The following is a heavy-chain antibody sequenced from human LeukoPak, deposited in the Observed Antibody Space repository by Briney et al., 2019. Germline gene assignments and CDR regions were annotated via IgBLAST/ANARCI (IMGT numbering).Heavy chain of an antibody. V-gene: IGHV4-61*02. D-gene: IGHD5-24*01. Sequence: SQTLSLTCTVSGGSISSGSYYWSWIRQPAGKGLEWIGSIYTSGSTNYNPSLKSRVTISVDTSKNQFSLKLSSVTAADTAVYYCARALGGYKSPYYFDYWGQGTLVTVSS. CDR2: IYTSGST. CDR1: GGSISSGSYY. J-gene: IGHJ4*02. CDR3: ARALGGYKSPYYFDY.